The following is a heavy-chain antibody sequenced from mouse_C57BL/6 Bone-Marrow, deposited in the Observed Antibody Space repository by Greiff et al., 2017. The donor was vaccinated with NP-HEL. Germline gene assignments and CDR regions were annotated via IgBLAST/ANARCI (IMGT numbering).Heavy chain of an antibody. Sequence: EVQLQQSGPELVKPGASVKISCKASGYTFTDYYMNWVKQSHGKSLEWIGDINPNNGGTSYNQKFKCKATLTVDKSYSTAYIELRSLTSEDSAVYYCAPCDYWGQGTTLTVSS. J-gene: IGHJ2*01. CDR3: APCDY. CDR1: GYTFTDYY. V-gene: IGHV1-26*01. CDR2: INPNNGGT.